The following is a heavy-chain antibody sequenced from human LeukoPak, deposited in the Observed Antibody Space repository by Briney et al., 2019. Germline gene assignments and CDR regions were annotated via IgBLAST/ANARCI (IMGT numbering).Heavy chain of an antibody. CDR1: GGTFSSYA. V-gene: IGHV1-69*04. CDR3: ARGSGYDFGISFDY. D-gene: IGHD5-12*01. Sequence: SVKVSCKASGGTFSSYAISWVRQAPGQGLEWMGRIIPILGIANYAQKFQGRATITADKSTSTAYMELSSLRSEDTAVYYCARGSGYDFGISFDYWGQGTLVTVSS. J-gene: IGHJ4*02. CDR2: IIPILGIA.